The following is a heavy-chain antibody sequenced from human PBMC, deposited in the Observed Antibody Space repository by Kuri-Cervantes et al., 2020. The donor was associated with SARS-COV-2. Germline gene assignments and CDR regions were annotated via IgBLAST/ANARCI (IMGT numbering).Heavy chain of an antibody. V-gene: IGHV1-2*02. J-gene: IGHJ4*02. D-gene: IGHD3-16*01. CDR3: ARGDDEAY. CDR1: GYTFGNYA. CDR2: INPNSGGT. Sequence: ASVKVSCKTFGYTFGNYAITWVRQAPGQGLEWMGWINPNSGGTNYAQKFQGRVTMTRDTSISTAYMELSRLRSDDTAAYYCARGDDEAYWGQGTLVTVSS.